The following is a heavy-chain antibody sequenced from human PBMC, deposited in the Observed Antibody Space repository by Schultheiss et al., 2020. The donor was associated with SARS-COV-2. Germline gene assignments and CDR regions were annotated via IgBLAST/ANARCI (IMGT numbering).Heavy chain of an antibody. CDR2: INHSGST. CDR3: ARDSSSWYSY. D-gene: IGHD6-13*01. CDR1: GGSFSGYY. V-gene: IGHV4-34*01. Sequence: SETLSLTCAVYGGSFSGYYWSWIRQPPGKGLEWIGEINHSGSTNYNPSLKSRVTISVDTSKNQFSLKLSSVTAADTAVYYCARDSSSWYSYWGQGTQVTVSS. J-gene: IGHJ4*02.